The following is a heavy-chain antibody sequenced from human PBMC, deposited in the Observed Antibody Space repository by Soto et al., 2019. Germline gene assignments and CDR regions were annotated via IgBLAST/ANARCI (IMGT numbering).Heavy chain of an antibody. Sequence: QVQLVQSGAEVKKPGSSVKVSCKASGGTFSSYAISWVRQAPGQGLEWMGGIIPIFGTANYAQKFQGRVTITADESTSTAYMELSSLISEDTAVYYCARDRAEATWRLGCLGYWGQGTLVTVSS. CDR3: ARDRAEATWRLGCLGY. J-gene: IGHJ4*02. CDR1: GGTFSSYA. D-gene: IGHD2-21*01. CDR2: IIPIFGTA. V-gene: IGHV1-69*01.